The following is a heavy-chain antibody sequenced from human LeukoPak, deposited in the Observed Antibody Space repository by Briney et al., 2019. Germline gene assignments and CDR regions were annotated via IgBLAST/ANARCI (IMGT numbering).Heavy chain of an antibody. CDR3: ARENSGSYREFDY. D-gene: IGHD1-26*01. Sequence: PSETLSLTCTVSGGSISSYYWSWIRQPAGKGLEWIGRIYTSGSTNYDASLKSRVSMSVDTSENQFSLKLSSVTAADTAMFYCARENSGSYREFDYWGQGTLVTVSS. CDR2: IYTSGST. CDR1: GGSISSYY. V-gene: IGHV4-4*07. J-gene: IGHJ4*02.